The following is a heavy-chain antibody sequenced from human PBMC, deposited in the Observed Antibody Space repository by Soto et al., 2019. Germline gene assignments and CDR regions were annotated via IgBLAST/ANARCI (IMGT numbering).Heavy chain of an antibody. CDR2: ISDGGAGT. Sequence: GSLRLSCEASGFTFGAYVMTWVRQAPGKGLQWVSSISDGGAGTYYADSVKGRFTISRDNSKNTLYLQMNSLRVKDTAVYYCAKDLSSSGYKYFDCWGQGSLVTVSS. CDR1: GFTFGAYV. D-gene: IGHD3-22*01. J-gene: IGHJ4*02. V-gene: IGHV3-23*01. CDR3: AKDLSSSGYKYFDC.